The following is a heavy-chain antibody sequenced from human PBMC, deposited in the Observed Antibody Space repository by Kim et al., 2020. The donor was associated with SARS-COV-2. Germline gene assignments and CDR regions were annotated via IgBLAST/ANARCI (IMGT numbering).Heavy chain of an antibody. J-gene: IGHJ4*01. D-gene: IGHD3-22*01. CDR1: GFTFGDHY. Sequence: GGSLRLSCAASGFTFGDHYMTWIRQSPGKGLEWISYISGTGSFTNYADSVKGRFTISRDNAEKSLFLHMSSLRADDTALYYCARAGLYDSSGYYSDHWG. CDR3: ARAGLYDSSGYYSDH. V-gene: IGHV3-11*05. CDR2: ISGTGSFT.